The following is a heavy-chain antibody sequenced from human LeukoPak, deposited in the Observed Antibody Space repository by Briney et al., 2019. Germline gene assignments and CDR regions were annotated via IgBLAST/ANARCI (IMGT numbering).Heavy chain of an antibody. CDR1: GFTVSSYA. CDR2: ISGSGGST. D-gene: IGHD3-16*02. CDR3: AKLSLYGGIDY. V-gene: IGHV3-23*01. J-gene: IGHJ4*02. Sequence: GSLRLSCAASGFTVSSYAMSWVRQAPGKGLEWVSAISGSGGSTHYADSVKGRFTISRDNSKNTLYLQMNSLRAEDTAVYYCAKLSLYGGIDYWGQGTLVTVSS.